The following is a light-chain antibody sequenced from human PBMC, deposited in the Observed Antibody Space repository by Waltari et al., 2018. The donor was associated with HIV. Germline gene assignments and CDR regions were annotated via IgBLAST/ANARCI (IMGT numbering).Light chain of an antibody. Sequence: SVLTQPPSASGTPGQTVTISCSRRSADLGRHTVNLYKQLPGTAPKLLIYNTYQRPSGVPDRVSASQSGTSASLAISGLQSEDEADYYCAAWDDSMEGHVFGGGTKLTIL. CDR1: SADLGRHT. CDR3: AAWDDSMEGHV. CDR2: NTY. V-gene: IGLV1-44*01. J-gene: IGLJ2*01.